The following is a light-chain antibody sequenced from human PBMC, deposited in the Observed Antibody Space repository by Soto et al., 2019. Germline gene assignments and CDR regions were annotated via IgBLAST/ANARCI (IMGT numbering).Light chain of an antibody. V-gene: IGLV2-14*01. J-gene: IGLJ2*01. Sequence: QSALTQPASVSGSPGQSITISCTGTSSDIGGYNYVSWYQHHPGKAPKLIIYEVTKRPSGVSNRFSASKSGNTASLTISGLQAEDEADYYCTSYTSSRTPVFGGGTKLTVL. CDR2: EVT. CDR3: TSYTSSRTPV. CDR1: SSDIGGYNY.